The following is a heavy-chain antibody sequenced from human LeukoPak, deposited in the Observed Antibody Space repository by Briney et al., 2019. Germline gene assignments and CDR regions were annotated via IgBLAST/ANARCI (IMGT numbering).Heavy chain of an antibody. V-gene: IGHV6-1*01. CDR3: ARASGGSGSYYFLSRGDGMDV. CDR2: TYYRSKWYN. CDR1: GDSVSSNSAA. J-gene: IGHJ6*02. D-gene: IGHD3-10*01. Sequence: SQTLSLTCAISGDSVSSNSAAWNWIRQSPSRGLEWLGRTYYRSKWYNDYAVSVKSRITINPDTSKNQFSLKLSSVTAADTAVYYCARASGGSGSYYFLSRGDGMDVWGQGTTVTVSS.